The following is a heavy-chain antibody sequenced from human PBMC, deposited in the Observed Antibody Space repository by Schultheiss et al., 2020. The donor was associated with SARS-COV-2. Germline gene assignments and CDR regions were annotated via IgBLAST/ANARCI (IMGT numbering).Heavy chain of an antibody. Sequence: GGSLRLSCAASGFTVSSNYMSWVRQAPGKGLEWVSAISGSGGSTYYADSVKGRFTISRDNSKNTLYLQMNSLRAEDTAVYYCAKGNDDDYGDYYAFDIWGQGTMVTVSS. CDR1: GFTVSSNY. V-gene: IGHV3-23*01. J-gene: IGHJ3*02. CDR2: ISGSGGST. D-gene: IGHD4-17*01. CDR3: AKGNDDDYGDYYAFDI.